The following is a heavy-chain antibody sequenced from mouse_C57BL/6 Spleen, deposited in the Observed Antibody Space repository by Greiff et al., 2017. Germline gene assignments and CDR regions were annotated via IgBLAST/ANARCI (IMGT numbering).Heavy chain of an antibody. J-gene: IGHJ3*01. V-gene: IGHV5-4*01. CDR2: ISDGGSYT. CDR3: ASGENFGFAY. CDR1: GFTFSSYA. Sequence: EVQRVESGGGLVKPGGSLKLSCAASGFTFSSYAMSWVRQTPEKRLEWVATISDGGSYTYYPDNVKGRFTISRDNAKNNLYLQMSHLKSEDTAMYYCASGENFGFAYWGQGTLVTVSA.